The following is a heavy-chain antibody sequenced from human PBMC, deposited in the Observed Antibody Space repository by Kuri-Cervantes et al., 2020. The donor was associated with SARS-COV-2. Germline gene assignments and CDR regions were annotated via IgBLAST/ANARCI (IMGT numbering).Heavy chain of an antibody. CDR1: GITFSSYA. CDR3: ARTRSPRNIAVWYFDL. V-gene: IGHV3-23*01. D-gene: IGHD6-19*01. J-gene: IGHJ2*01. Sequence: GESLKISCPASGITFSSYAMSWVRQAPGKGLEWVSAISGSGGSTYYADSVKGRFTISRDNSKNTLYLQMNSLRAEDTAVYYCARTRSPRNIAVWYFDLWRRGTLVTVSS. CDR2: ISGSGGST.